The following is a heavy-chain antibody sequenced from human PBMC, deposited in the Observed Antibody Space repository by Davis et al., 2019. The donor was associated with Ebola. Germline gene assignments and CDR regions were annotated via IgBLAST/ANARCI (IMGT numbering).Heavy chain of an antibody. CDR2: TSHDGSHI. D-gene: IGHD3-3*01. V-gene: IGHV3-30-3*01. Sequence: PGGSLRLSCSAPGFAISAYSFHWVRQAPGKGLQWVAVTSHDGSHIDYADSVKGRFTISRDNSKNTLHLQMNSLRAEDTAVYYCARAVFHEVLDSWGQGTPVTVSS. CDR3: ARAVFHEVLDS. CDR1: GFAISAYS. J-gene: IGHJ4*02.